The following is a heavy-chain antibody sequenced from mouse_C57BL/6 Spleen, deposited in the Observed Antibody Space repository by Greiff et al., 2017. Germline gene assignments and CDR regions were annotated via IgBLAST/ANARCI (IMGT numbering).Heavy chain of an antibody. J-gene: IGHJ1*03. Sequence: VQLQQSGAELVKPGASVKISCKASGYAFSSYWMNWVKQRPGKGLEWIGQIYPGDGDTNYNGKFKGKATLTADKSYSTAYRQLISLTSEDSAVYFCARWGDGYLCWYFDVWGTGTTVTVSS. CDR3: ARWGDGYLCWYFDV. CDR2: IYPGDGDT. D-gene: IGHD2-3*01. CDR1: GYAFSSYW. V-gene: IGHV1-80*01.